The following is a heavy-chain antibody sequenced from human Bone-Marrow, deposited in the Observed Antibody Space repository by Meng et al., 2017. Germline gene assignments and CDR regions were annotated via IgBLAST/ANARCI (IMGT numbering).Heavy chain of an antibody. CDR3: ARVPSTGRGALDYFDY. D-gene: IGHD1-1*01. CDR1: GCSISSYY. J-gene: IGHJ4*02. V-gene: IGHV4-59*01. CDR2: IYYSGST. Sequence: SETLSLTCTVSGCSISSYYWSWIRQPPGKGLEWIGYIYYSGSTNYNPSLKRRVTISVDTSKNQFSLKLSSVTAADTAVYYCARVPSTGRGALDYFDYWGQGTLVTVSS.